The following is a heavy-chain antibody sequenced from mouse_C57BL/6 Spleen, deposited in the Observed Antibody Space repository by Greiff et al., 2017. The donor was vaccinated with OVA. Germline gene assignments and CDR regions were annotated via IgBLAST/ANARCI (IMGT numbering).Heavy chain of an antibody. V-gene: IGHV1-42*01. CDR3: ARDGGDY. J-gene: IGHJ4*01. CDR2: INPSTGGT. D-gene: IGHD2-3*01. Sequence: EVKLMESGPELVKPGASVKISCKASGYSFTGYYMNWVKQSPEKSLEWIGEINPSTGGTTYNQKFKAKATLTVDKSSSTAYMQLKSLTSEDSAVYYCARDGGDYWGQGTSVTVSS. CDR1: GYSFTGYY.